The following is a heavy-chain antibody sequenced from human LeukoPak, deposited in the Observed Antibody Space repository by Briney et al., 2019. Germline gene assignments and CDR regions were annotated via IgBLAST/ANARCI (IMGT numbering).Heavy chain of an antibody. V-gene: IGHV4-39*01. CDR2: IYYSGST. J-gene: IGHJ3*02. Sequence: PSETLSLTCTVSGYSISGSSYYWGWIRQPPGKGLEWIGSIYYSGSTYYNPSLKSRVTISVDTSKNQFSLKLSSVTAADTAVYYCARLLSADIVLMVYAIPNAFDIWGQGTMVTVSS. D-gene: IGHD2-8*01. CDR3: ARLLSADIVLMVYAIPNAFDI. CDR1: GYSISGSSYY.